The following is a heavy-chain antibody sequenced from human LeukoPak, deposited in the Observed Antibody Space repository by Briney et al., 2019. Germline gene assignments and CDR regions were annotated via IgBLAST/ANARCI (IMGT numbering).Heavy chain of an antibody. J-gene: IGHJ6*04. Sequence: GGSLRLSCAASGFTFSTYNMNWVRQAPGKGLEWVSSISGSSSYIYYADSVKGRFSISRDNAKNSLYLQMNSLRAEDTAVYYCAELGITMIGGVWGKGTTVTISS. CDR3: AELGITMIGGV. CDR2: ISGSSSYI. D-gene: IGHD3-10*02. V-gene: IGHV3-21*01. CDR1: GFTFSTYN.